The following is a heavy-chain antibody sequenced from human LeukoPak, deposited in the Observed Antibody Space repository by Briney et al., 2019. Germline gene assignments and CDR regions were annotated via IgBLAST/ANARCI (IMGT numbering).Heavy chain of an antibody. CDR2: INPNSGDT. J-gene: IGHJ4*02. CDR1: GYTFIGYY. Sequence: ASVKVSCKASGYTFIGYYIHWVRHGPGRRLECMGWINPNSGDTNYAQKFQGRVTMTRDTSISTAYMGLSSLISDDTAFYYCARTGVWFRELSHLPDWGQGTLVTVSS. CDR3: ARTGVWFRELSHLPD. V-gene: IGHV1-2*02. D-gene: IGHD3-10*01.